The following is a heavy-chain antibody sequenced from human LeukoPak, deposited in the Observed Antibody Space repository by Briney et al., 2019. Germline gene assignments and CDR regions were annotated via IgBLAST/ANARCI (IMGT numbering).Heavy chain of an antibody. CDR2: INHNGST. V-gene: IGHV4-34*01. CDR1: GGSFSGYY. D-gene: IGHD6-13*01. J-gene: IGHJ6*03. Sequence: PSETLSLTCAVYGGSFSGYYWSWIRQPPGKGLEWIGEINHNGSTNYNPSLKSRVTISVDTSKNQFSLKLSSVTAADTAVYYCARGQVGQQLAYYYYYYMDVWGKGTTVTVSS. CDR3: ARGQVGQQLAYYYYYYMDV.